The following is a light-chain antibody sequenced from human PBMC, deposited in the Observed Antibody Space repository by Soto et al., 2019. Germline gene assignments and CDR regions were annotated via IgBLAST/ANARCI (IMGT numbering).Light chain of an antibody. CDR2: QDS. CDR1: KLGDKY. CDR3: QAWDSSSYV. J-gene: IGLJ1*01. Sequence: SYVLTQPPSVSVSPGQTASITCSGDKLGDKYACWYQQKPGQSPVLVIYQDSKRPSGIPERFSGSNSGNTATLTISGTQPMDEADYYCQAWDSSSYVFGTGTKVTVL. V-gene: IGLV3-1*01.